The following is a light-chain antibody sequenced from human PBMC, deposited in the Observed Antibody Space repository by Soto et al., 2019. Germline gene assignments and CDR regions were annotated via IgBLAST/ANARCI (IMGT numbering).Light chain of an antibody. CDR3: QHYGSPYT. V-gene: IGKV3-20*01. J-gene: IGKJ2*01. CDR1: QSVSSSY. Sequence: EIVLTQSPGTLSLSPGERATLSCRASQSVSSSYLAWYQQKPGQAPRLLIYGASSRATGIPDRFSGSGSGTDFTLTISRLEPEDFAVYYCQHYGSPYTFGQGTKLEIK. CDR2: GAS.